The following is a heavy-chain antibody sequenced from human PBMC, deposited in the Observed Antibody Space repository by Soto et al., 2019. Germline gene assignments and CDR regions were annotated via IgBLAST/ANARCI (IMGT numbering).Heavy chain of an antibody. J-gene: IGHJ4*02. CDR2: ISYDGSNK. CDR3: ARGWGLKQWLRPQDY. D-gene: IGHD6-19*01. V-gene: IGHV3-30-3*01. Sequence: ESGGGVVQPGRSLRLSCAASGFTFSSYAMHWVRQAPGKGLEWVAVISYDGSNKYYADSVKGRFTISRDNSKNTLYLQMNSLRAEDTAVYYCARGWGLKQWLRPQDYWGQGTLVTVSS. CDR1: GFTFSSYA.